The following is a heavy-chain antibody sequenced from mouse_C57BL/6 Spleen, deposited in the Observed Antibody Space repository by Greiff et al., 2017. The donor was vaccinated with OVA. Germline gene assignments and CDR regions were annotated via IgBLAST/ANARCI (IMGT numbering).Heavy chain of an antibody. D-gene: IGHD1-1*01. J-gene: IGHJ4*01. CDR2: INYDGSST. Sequence: EVQRVESEGGLVQPGSSMKLSCTASGFTFSDYYMAWVRQVPEKGLEWVANINYDGSSTYYLDSLKSRFIISRDNAKNILYLQMSSLKSEDTATYYCARGYGSSYVGYAMDYWGQGTSVTVSS. CDR1: GFTFSDYY. V-gene: IGHV5-16*01. CDR3: ARGYGSSYVGYAMDY.